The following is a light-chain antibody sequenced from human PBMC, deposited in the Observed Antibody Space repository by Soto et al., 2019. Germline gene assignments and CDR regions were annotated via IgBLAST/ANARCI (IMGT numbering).Light chain of an antibody. CDR3: QVWDSTSDLAV. CDR2: EDS. Sequence: SYDLTQPPSVSVAPGQTARMTCGGNNIGSKRVQWYQHKAGQAPVMVVYEDSDRPSGIPERFSGSNSGNTATLTISRVEAGDEADYYCQVWDSTSDLAVFGTGTKVTVL. J-gene: IGLJ1*01. CDR1: NIGSKR. V-gene: IGLV3-21*02.